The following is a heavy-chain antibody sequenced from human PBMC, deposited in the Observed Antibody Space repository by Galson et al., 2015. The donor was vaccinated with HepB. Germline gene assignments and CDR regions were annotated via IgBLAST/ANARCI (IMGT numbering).Heavy chain of an antibody. V-gene: IGHV1-46*01. CDR3: ARASTAVTTFGYYYYYGMDV. CDR2: INPSGGST. D-gene: IGHD4-17*01. CDR1: GYTFASYY. Sequence: VKVSCKASGYTFASYYMYWVRQAPGQGLEWMGIINPSGGSTSYAQKFQGRVTMTRDTSTSTVYMYLSSLTSEDTAVYYCARASTAVTTFGYYYYYGMDVWGQGATVTVSS. J-gene: IGHJ6*02.